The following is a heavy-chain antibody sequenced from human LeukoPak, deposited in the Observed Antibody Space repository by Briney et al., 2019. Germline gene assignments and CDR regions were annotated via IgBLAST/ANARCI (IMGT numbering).Heavy chain of an antibody. J-gene: IGHJ6*02. V-gene: IGHV5-10-1*01. CDR3: ARIDCSSASCLYYYGMDV. D-gene: IGHD2-2*01. Sequence: GESLKISCKGSGYSFISYWINWVRQMPGKGLEWMGRIDPSDSYTNYSPSFQGHVTLSADKSISTAYLQWSSLKASDTAMYYCARIDCSSASCLYYYGMDVWGQGTTVTVSS. CDR1: GYSFISYW. CDR2: IDPSDSYT.